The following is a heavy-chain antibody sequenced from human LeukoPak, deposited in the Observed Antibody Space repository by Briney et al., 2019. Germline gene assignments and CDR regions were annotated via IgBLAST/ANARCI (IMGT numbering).Heavy chain of an antibody. CDR2: IYTSGST. Sequence: SETLSLTCTVSGGSFNSGSYYWSWIRQPAGKGLEWVGRIYTSGSTNYNPSLKSRVTISVDTSKNQFSMPLTSVTAADPAVYYCARAMRVDRFFDYWGQGILVTVSS. J-gene: IGHJ4*02. CDR3: ARAMRVDRFFDY. CDR1: GGSFNSGSYY. D-gene: IGHD5-12*01. V-gene: IGHV4-61*02.